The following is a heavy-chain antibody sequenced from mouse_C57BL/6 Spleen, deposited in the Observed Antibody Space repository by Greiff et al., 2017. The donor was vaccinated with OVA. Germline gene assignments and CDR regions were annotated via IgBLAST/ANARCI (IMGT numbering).Heavy chain of an antibody. D-gene: IGHD4-1*01. J-gene: IGHJ2*01. CDR3: ARYLTGPDY. CDR1: GFTFTDYY. CDR2: IRNKANGYTT. Sequence: EVMLVESGGGLVQPGGSLSLSCAASGFTFTDYYMSWVRQPPGKALEWLGFIRNKANGYTTEYSASVKGRFTISRDNSQSILYLQMNALRAEDSATYYCARYLTGPDYWGQGTTLTVSS. V-gene: IGHV7-3*01.